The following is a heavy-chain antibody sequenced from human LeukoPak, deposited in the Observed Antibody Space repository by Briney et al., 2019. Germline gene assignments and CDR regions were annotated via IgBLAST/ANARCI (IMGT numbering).Heavy chain of an antibody. J-gene: IGHJ4*02. Sequence: GGSLRLSCAASGFTFSDYYMSWIRQAPGKGLEWVPYISSSGSTMYYADSVKGRFTISRDNSKNTLYLQMNSLRAEDTAVYYCAKDHGSGWFLDYWGQGTLVTVSS. CDR2: ISSSGSTM. D-gene: IGHD6-19*01. CDR1: GFTFSDYY. V-gene: IGHV3-11*04. CDR3: AKDHGSGWFLDY.